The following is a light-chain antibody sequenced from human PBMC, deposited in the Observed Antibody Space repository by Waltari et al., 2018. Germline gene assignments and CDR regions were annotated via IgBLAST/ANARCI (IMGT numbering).Light chain of an antibody. J-gene: IGLJ1*01. CDR3: ISYTPSDTYV. CDR1: SSDVGRYNR. Sequence: QSALTQPPSVSGSPGQSVTISCAGTSSDVGRYNRVSWYQQSPGTAPKVIIYDVTNRPTGVPYRFSASKSGNTASLTISGLQSEDEADYYCISYTPSDTYVFGTGTKVAVL. CDR2: DVT. V-gene: IGLV2-18*02.